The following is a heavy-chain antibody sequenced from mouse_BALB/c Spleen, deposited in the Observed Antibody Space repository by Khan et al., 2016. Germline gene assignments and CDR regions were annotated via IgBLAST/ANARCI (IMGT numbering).Heavy chain of an antibody. CDR2: INPSTGYT. CDR1: GYTFTSYW. CDR3: ARYEGGFAY. V-gene: IGHV1-7*01. D-gene: IGHD2-3*01. Sequence: QVQLMESGAELAKPGASVKMSCKASGYTFTSYWMHWVKQRPGQGLEWIGYINPSTGYTEYNQKFKDKATLTADKSSSTAYMQLSSLTSEDSAVYYCARYEGGFAYWGQGTLVTVSA. J-gene: IGHJ3*01.